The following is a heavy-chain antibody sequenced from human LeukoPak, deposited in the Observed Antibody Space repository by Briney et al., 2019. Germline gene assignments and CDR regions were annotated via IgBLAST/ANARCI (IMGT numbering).Heavy chain of an antibody. J-gene: IGHJ6*02. CDR3: ARGSGGYYDSGRRYYYGMDV. Sequence: GGSLRLSCAASGFTVSSNYMSWVRQAPGKGLEWVSVIYSGGSTYHADSVKGRFTISRDNSKNTLYLQMNSLRTEDTAVYYCARGSGGYYDSGRRYYYGMDVWGQGTTVTVSS. V-gene: IGHV3-66*01. CDR2: IYSGGST. D-gene: IGHD3-22*01. CDR1: GFTVSSNY.